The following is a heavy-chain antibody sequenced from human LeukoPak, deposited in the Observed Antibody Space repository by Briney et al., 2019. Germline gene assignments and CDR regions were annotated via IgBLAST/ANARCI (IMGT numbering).Heavy chain of an antibody. CDR2: IKSKTDGGTT. J-gene: IGHJ6*03. D-gene: IGHD3-10*01. V-gene: IGHV3-15*01. CDR3: TTEAGIMVRGVRNYYYYYMDV. Sequence: KTGGSLRLSCAASGFTFSNARMSWVRQAPGKGLEWVGRIKSKTDGGTTDYAAPVKGRFTISRDDSKNTLYLQMNSLKTEDTAVYYCTTEAGIMVRGVRNYYYYYMDVWGKGTTVTVSS. CDR1: GFTFSNAR.